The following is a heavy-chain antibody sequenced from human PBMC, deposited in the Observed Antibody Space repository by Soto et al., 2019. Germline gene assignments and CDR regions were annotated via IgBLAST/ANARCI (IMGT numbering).Heavy chain of an antibody. V-gene: IGHV4-34*01. D-gene: IGHD3-3*01. J-gene: IGHJ1*01. CDR1: EGNSMDHC. CDR3: ARSSPDYDFWSGYRSFFAY. Sequence: SVIQPHRSTVEEGNSMDHCWSWILKPPGKGLEWIGEINHSGSTNYNPSLKSRVTISVDTSKNQFSLKLSSVTAADTAVYYCARSSPDYDFWSGYRSFFAYWGNRTLV. CDR2: INHSGST.